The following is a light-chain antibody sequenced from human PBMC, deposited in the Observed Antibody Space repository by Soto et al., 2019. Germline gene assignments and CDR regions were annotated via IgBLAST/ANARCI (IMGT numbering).Light chain of an antibody. Sequence: DIQMTQSPSTLSASVGDRVTITCLASRSISDWLAWYQQKPGKAPELLIFDASNLQSGVPSRFSGSGSGTDFTLTISCLQSEDFATYYCQQYYSYPPTFGQGTKVDIK. CDR3: QQYYSYPPT. CDR2: DAS. J-gene: IGKJ1*01. CDR1: RSISDW. V-gene: IGKV1-5*01.